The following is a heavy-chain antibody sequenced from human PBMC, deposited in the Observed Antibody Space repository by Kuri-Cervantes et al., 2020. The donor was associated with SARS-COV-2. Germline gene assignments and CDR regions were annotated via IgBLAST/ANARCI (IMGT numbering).Heavy chain of an antibody. CDR1: GGSINRSAYY. CDR2: IYYSGTT. J-gene: IGHJ4*02. V-gene: IGHV4-39*01. D-gene: IGHD2-2*01. Sequence: VSLRLSCTVSGGSINRSAYYWAWIRQPPGKGLEWIGNIYYSGTTYNNPSLRSRVTISVDTSKNEFSLKLRSVTAADTAVYYCARLRPGAVLPTAKLGYFDYWGQGTLVTVSS. CDR3: ARLRPGAVLPTAKLGYFDY.